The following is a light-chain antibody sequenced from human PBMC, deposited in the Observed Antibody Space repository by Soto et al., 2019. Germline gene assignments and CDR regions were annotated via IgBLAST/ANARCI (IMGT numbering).Light chain of an antibody. V-gene: IGKV3-15*01. CDR2: HAS. CDR3: QQYNQWPLT. Sequence: EIVMTQSPATLSVSPGERATLSCRASQSVSNNLAWYQQKPGQAPSLLIYHASTRATGIPARFSGSGSGTELTLTISSLQSEDFAVYYCQQYNQWPLTFGGGTKVEIK. J-gene: IGKJ4*01. CDR1: QSVSNN.